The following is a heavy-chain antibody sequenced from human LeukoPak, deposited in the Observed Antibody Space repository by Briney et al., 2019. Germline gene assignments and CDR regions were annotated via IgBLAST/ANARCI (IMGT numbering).Heavy chain of an antibody. CDR2: INPNSGGT. D-gene: IGHD5-24*01. Sequence: ASVKVSCKASGYTFTGYYMHWVRQAPGQGLEWMGWINPNSGGTNYAQKFQGRVTMTRDTSISTAYMELSRLRSDDTAVYYCARDLSGDGYNTDAFDIWGQGTMVTVSS. CDR3: ARDLSGDGYNTDAFDI. V-gene: IGHV1-2*02. CDR1: GYTFTGYY. J-gene: IGHJ3*02.